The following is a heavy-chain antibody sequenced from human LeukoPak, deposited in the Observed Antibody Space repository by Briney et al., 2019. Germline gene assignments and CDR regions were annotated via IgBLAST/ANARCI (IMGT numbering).Heavy chain of an antibody. CDR3: ARVPFYDYVWGSYPPRYYYYYGMDV. J-gene: IGHJ6*02. CDR1: GGSFSGYY. V-gene: IGHV4-34*01. D-gene: IGHD3-16*01. CDR2: INHSRST. Sequence: PSETLSLTCAVYGGSFSGYYWSWIRQPPGKGLEWIGEINHSRSTNYNPSLKSRVAISVDTSKNQFSLKLSSVTAADTAVYYCARVPFYDYVWGSYPPRYYYYYGMDVWGQGTTVTVSS.